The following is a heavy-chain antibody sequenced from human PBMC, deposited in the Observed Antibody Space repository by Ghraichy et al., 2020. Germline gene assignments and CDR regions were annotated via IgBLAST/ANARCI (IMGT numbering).Heavy chain of an antibody. CDR1: GGSFSTYY. Sequence: SETLSLTCTVSGGSFSTYYWSWIRQPPGKGLEWIGYIFYRGSTTYNPSLNSRVTISVDTSKNQFSLKLRSVTAADTAVYYCARHPRDIVVDYGMDVWGQGTTVTVSS. CDR3: ARHPRDIVVDYGMDV. J-gene: IGHJ6*02. D-gene: IGHD2-15*01. V-gene: IGHV4-59*08. CDR2: IFYRGST.